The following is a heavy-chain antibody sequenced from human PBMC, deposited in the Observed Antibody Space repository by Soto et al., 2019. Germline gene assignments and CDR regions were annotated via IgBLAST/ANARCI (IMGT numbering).Heavy chain of an antibody. CDR3: ARGIKGQCGYYHFDY. CDR1: GGSINSGGLS. V-gene: IGHV4-30-2*01. D-gene: IGHD3-22*01. Sequence: QLQLQESASGLVKPSQTLSLTCGVSGGSINSGGLSWSWIRQPPGKGLEWIGHIDHSGTTNYNPSLNSRLTMSVDKPKNQFSLKLTSVTAADTAVYFCARGIKGQCGYYHFDYWGQGTLLTVSS. J-gene: IGHJ4*02. CDR2: IDHSGTT.